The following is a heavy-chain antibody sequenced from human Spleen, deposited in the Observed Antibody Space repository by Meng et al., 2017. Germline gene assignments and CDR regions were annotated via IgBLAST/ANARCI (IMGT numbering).Heavy chain of an antibody. Sequence: GESLKISCAASGFTFSDYYMSWIRQAPGKGLEWVSYISSSGSTIYYADSVKGRFTISRDNAKNSLYLQMNSLRAEDTAVYYCARETLAVAGTYNGSEQNAFDIWGQGTMVTVSS. CDR2: ISSSGSTI. CDR1: GFTFSDYY. D-gene: IGHD6-19*01. CDR3: ARETLAVAGTYNGSEQNAFDI. V-gene: IGHV3-11*04. J-gene: IGHJ3*02.